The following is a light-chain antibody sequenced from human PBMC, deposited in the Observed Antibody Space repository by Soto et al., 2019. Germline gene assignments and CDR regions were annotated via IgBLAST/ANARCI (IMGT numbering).Light chain of an antibody. V-gene: IGKV3-20*01. CDR3: QQYGNSPQT. CDR2: GAS. CDR1: QILSNNIY. J-gene: IGKJ1*01. Sequence: EIVMTQSPSTLSVSPWERSNLSCRASQILSNNIYLAWYQQKPGQAPRLLIYGASSRATGIPNRFSGSGSGTDFTLTISRLEPEDFAVYYCQQYGNSPQTFGQGTKVDIK.